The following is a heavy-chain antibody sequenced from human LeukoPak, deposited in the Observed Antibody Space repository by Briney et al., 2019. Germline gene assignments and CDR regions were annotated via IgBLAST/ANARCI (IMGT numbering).Heavy chain of an antibody. CDR3: ARDRYTGYSSGWYRYFDY. CDR2: IYSGGST. CDR1: GFTVSSNY. J-gene: IGHJ4*02. Sequence: GGSLRLSCAASGFTVSSNYMSWVSQAPGKGLEWVSVIYSGGSTYYADSVKGRFTISRDNSKNTLYLQMNSLRAEDTAVYYCARDRYTGYSSGWYRYFDYWGQGTLVTVSS. V-gene: IGHV3-53*01. D-gene: IGHD6-19*01.